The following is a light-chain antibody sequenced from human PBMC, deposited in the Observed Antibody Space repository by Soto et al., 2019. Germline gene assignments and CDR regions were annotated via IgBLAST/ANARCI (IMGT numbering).Light chain of an antibody. CDR2: KAS. V-gene: IGKV1-5*03. Sequence: DIQMTQSPPTLSASVGDRVTITCRASQSIDNWLDWYQQQPGKAPNLLIYKASTLKNGVPSRFSGSGSGTEFTRSISGLQPEDSATYYCQQYNTYFYTFAQGTKVEIK. CDR3: QQYNTYFYT. CDR1: QSIDNW. J-gene: IGKJ2*01.